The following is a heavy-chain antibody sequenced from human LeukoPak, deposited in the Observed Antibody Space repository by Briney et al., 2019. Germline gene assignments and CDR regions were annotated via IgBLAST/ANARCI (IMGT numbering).Heavy chain of an antibody. V-gene: IGHV1-3*01. Sequence: ASVKVSCKASGYTFTSYAMHWVRQAPGQRLEWMGWINAGNGNTKYSQKFQGRVTITRDTSASTAYMELSSLRSEDTAVYYCARLFAGYSGYDSSESDYWGQGTLVTVSS. J-gene: IGHJ4*02. CDR1: GYTFTSYA. CDR2: INAGNGNT. D-gene: IGHD5-12*01. CDR3: ARLFAGYSGYDSSESDY.